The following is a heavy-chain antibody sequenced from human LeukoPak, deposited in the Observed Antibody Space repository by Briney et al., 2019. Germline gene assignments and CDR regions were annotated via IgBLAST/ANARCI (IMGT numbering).Heavy chain of an antibody. D-gene: IGHD5-12*01. Sequence: GESLKIACKGSGYSFTSYWIGWVRQMPGKGLEWMGIIYPGGSDTRYSPSFQGQVTISADKSISTAYLQWSSLKASDTAMYYCARSPHIVATSPNYFDYWGQGTLVTVSS. CDR3: ARSPHIVATSPNYFDY. CDR2: IYPGGSDT. J-gene: IGHJ4*02. CDR1: GYSFTSYW. V-gene: IGHV5-51*01.